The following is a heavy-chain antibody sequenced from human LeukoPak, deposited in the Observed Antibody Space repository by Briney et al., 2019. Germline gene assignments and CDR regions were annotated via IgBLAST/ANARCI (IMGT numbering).Heavy chain of an antibody. J-gene: IGHJ4*02. CDR1: GGSFSGYY. D-gene: IGHD5-12*01. V-gene: IGHV4-34*01. CDR3: ARGGPSGYTV. Sequence: SETLSLTCAVYGGSFSGYYWSWIRQPPGKGLEWIGEINQSGSTKYNPSLKSRVTISVDTSKNQFSLKVSSVTAADTAVYYCARGGPSGYTVWGQGTLVTVSS. CDR2: INQSGST.